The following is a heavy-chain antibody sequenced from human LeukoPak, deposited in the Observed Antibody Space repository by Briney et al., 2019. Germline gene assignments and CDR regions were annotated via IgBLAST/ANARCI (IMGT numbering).Heavy chain of an antibody. V-gene: IGHV3-21*01. Sequence: PGGSLRLSCAASGFTFTTYTMNWVRQAPGKGLEWVSSISGSGAYIYYADSVKGRFTISRDNSKNTLYLQMNSLRAEDTAVYYCARDLWSSGWYSPGYWGQGTLVTVSS. CDR3: ARDLWSSGWYSPGY. J-gene: IGHJ4*02. CDR1: GFTFTTYT. D-gene: IGHD6-19*01. CDR2: ISGSGAYI.